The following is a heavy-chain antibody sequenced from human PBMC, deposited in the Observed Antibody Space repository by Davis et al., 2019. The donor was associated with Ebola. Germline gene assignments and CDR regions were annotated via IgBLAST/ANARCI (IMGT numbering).Heavy chain of an antibody. CDR2: ISSSSSYI. D-gene: IGHD6-19*01. CDR1: GFTFSSYS. CDR3: ARDVQTTFGRGWLNYFDF. Sequence: GGSLRLSCAASGFTFSSYSMNWVRQAPGKGLEWVSSISSSSSYIYYADSVKGRFTISRDNAKNSLYLQMDSLRVEDTALYHCARDVQTTFGRGWLNYFDFWGQGILVTVSS. J-gene: IGHJ4*02. V-gene: IGHV3-21*04.